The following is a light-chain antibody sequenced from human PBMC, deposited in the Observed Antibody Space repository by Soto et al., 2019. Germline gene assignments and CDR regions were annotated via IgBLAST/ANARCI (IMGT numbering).Light chain of an antibody. CDR2: DAS. V-gene: IGKV1-5*01. Sequence: DIQMTQAPSTLSASLGDRVTLTCRARQSIGSWLAWYQQKPGKAPKLLIYDASSLESGVPTRFSGSGSGTEFTLTISSLQSEDFAVYYCQQYNHRPSFGQGTKV. CDR3: QQYNHRPS. CDR1: QSIGSW. J-gene: IGKJ1*01.